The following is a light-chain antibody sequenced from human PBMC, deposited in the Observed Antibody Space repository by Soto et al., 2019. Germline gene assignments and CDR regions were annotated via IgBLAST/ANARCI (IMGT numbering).Light chain of an antibody. CDR3: TSYSISNTVV. V-gene: IGLV2-14*01. CDR1: SSDIGAYNF. CDR2: DVT. J-gene: IGLJ3*02. Sequence: QSALTQPASVSGSPGQTITISCTGTSSDIGAYNFVSWFQRPPGKAPKLMIFDVTNRPSGVSNRFSGSKSVNTASLTSSGLQAEDEADYFCTSYSISNTVVFGGGTKLTVL.